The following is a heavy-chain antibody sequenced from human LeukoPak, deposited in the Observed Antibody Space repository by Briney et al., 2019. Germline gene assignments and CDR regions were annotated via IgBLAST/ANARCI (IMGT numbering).Heavy chain of an antibody. J-gene: IGHJ4*02. CDR2: ISGSGGST. V-gene: IGHV3-23*01. D-gene: IGHD3-22*01. CDR3: ARDFREGDSSGYLVY. Sequence: PGGSLRLSCAASGFTFSSYAMSWVRQAPGKGLEWVSAISGSGGSTYYADSVKGRFTISRDNSKNTLYLQMNSLRAEDTAVYYCARDFREGDSSGYLVYWGQGTLVTVSS. CDR1: GFTFSSYA.